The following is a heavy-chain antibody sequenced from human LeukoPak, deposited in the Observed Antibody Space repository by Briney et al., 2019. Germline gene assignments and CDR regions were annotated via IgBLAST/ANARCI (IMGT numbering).Heavy chain of an antibody. D-gene: IGHD4-17*01. V-gene: IGHV3-30*18. CDR1: GFTFSSYG. J-gene: IGHJ4*02. Sequence: GGPLRLSCAASGFTFSSYGMHWVRQAPGKGLEWVAVISYDGSNKYYADSVKGRFTISRDNSKNTLYLQMNSLRAEDTAVYYCAKGHDYGDYDYWGQGTLVTVSS. CDR3: AKGHDYGDYDY. CDR2: ISYDGSNK.